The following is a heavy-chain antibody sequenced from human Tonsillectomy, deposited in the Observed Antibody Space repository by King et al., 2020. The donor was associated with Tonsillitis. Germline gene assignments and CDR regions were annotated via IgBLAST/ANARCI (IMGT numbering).Heavy chain of an antibody. J-gene: IGHJ4*02. CDR3: ARVGSGWSPFDY. CDR1: GFTFSSYW. Sequence: VQLVESGRGLVQPGGSLRLSCAASGFTFSSYWMHWVRQAPGKGVVWVSRINSDGSITNYADSVKGRFTISRDNAKNTLYLQMNSLRAEDTAVYYCARVGSGWSPFDYWGQGTLVTVSS. V-gene: IGHV3-74*01. D-gene: IGHD6-19*01. CDR2: INSDGSIT.